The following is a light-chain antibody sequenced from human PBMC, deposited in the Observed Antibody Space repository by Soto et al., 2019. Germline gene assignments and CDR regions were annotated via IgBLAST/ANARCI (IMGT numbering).Light chain of an antibody. V-gene: IGLV1-40*01. Sequence: QSVLTQPPSVSGAPGKRVTISCTGSSSNIGAGYVVHWYQQLPGTAPKLLIYGNSNRPSGVPDRFSGSKSGTSASLAITGLQAEDEADYYCQSYDSSLSGSVFGGGTKLTVL. J-gene: IGLJ2*01. CDR2: GNS. CDR1: SSNIGAGYV. CDR3: QSYDSSLSGSV.